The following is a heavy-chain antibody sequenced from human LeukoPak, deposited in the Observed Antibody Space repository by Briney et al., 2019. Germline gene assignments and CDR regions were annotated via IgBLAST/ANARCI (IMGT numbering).Heavy chain of an antibody. CDR3: ARGIIAAAGRSSWFDP. J-gene: IGHJ5*02. CDR1: GGSISNYY. V-gene: IGHV4-59*08. CDR2: IYYSGST. Sequence: NPSETLSLTCTVSGGSISNYYWSWIRQPPGKVLEWIGYIYYSGSTNYNPSLKSRVTISVDTSKNQFSLKLSSVTAADTAVYYCARGIIAAAGRSSWFDPWGQGTLVTVSS. D-gene: IGHD6-13*01.